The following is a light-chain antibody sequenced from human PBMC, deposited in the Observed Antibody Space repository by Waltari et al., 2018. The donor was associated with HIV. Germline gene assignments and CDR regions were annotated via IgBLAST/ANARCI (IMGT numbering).Light chain of an antibody. J-gene: IGKJ4*01. V-gene: IGKV3-15*01. CDR2: GAS. CDR3: QQFNTWPLT. CDR1: QSVSSN. Sequence: EIVMTQSPATLSVSPGERATLSCRASQSVSSNLAWYQQKPGQAPRLLIYGASTRATGIPARFSGRGAGTDFTLTITSLRSVDFAVYYCQQFNTWPLTFGGGTKVEIK.